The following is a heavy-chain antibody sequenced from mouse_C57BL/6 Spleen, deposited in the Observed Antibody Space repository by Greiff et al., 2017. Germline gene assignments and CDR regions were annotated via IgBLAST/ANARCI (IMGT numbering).Heavy chain of an antibody. Sequence: QVQLQQSGPELVKPGASVKISCKASGYAFSSSWMNWVKQRPGKGLEWIGRIYPGDGDTNYNGKFKGKATLTADKSSSTAYMQLSSLTSEDSAVYFCARYYYFDDWGQGTTLTVSS. V-gene: IGHV1-82*01. CDR2: IYPGDGDT. J-gene: IGHJ2*01. CDR1: GYAFSSSW. CDR3: ARYYYFDD.